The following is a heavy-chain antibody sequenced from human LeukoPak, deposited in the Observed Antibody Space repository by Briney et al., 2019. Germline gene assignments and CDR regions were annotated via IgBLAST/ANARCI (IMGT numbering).Heavy chain of an antibody. V-gene: IGHV3-7*01. J-gene: IGHJ4*02. CDR3: ARVGYSDFWSGYYWDY. D-gene: IGHD3-3*01. Sequence: GGSLRLSCAASGFTFSSYWMSWVRQAPGKGLEWVANIKQDGSEKYYVDSVKGRFTISRDNAKNSLYLQMNSLRAEDTAAYYCARVGYSDFWSGYYWDYWGQGTLATVSS. CDR1: GFTFSSYW. CDR2: IKQDGSEK.